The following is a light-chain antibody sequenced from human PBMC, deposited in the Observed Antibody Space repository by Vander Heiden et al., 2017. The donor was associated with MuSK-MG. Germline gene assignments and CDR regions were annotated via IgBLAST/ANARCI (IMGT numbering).Light chain of an antibody. J-gene: IGKJ5*01. CDR2: AAS. V-gene: IGKV1-39*01. Sequence: IQMTQSPSSLSASVGDRVTITCQASQGISSYLNWYQQKPGKAPKLLIYAASSLETGVPSRFSGSGSGTDFTLTISRLQPEDIATYYCQQCYNTLTFGHGTRLEIK. CDR3: QQCYNTLT. CDR1: QGISSY.